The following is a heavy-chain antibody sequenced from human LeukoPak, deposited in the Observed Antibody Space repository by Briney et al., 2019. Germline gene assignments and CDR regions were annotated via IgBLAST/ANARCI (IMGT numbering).Heavy chain of an antibody. CDR1: GYSINSGYC. CDR3: ARVPHSVEGSMKAVFIHYFDY. Sequence: SETLSLTCAVSGYSINSGYCWGWIRQPPGKGLEWIGCIDHSGSAHYNPSLKNRVTISVDTSKNEFSLKLSSVTATDTAVYYCARVPHSVEGSMKAVFIHYFDYWGQGILVTVSS. D-gene: IGHD3-22*01. CDR2: IDHSGSA. V-gene: IGHV4-38-2*01. J-gene: IGHJ4*02.